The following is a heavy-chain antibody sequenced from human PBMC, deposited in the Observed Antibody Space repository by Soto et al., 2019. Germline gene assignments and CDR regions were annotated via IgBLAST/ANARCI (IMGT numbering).Heavy chain of an antibody. CDR3: AREGDYCSSTSCYRKRYYYMDI. J-gene: IGHJ6*03. CDR1: EFNFSSYG. V-gene: IGHV3-33*01. D-gene: IGHD2-2*01. CDR2: IWFDGSNK. Sequence: QVQLVECGGSVVQPGRSLRLSYAASEFNFSSYGMHWVCQAPVKGMEWVAVIWFDGSNKYYADSVKGRFTISRDNSKNTDYLQMNSLRAEDSAVYYCAREGDYCSSTSCYRKRYYYMDIWGKGTTVTVSS.